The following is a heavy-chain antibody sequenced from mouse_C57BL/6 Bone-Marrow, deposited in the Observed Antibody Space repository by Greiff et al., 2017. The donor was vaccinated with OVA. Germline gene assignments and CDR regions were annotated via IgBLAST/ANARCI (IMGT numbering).Heavy chain of an antibody. D-gene: IGHD4-1*01. Sequence: EVKVVESEGGLVQPGSSMKLSCTASGFTFSDYYMAWVRQVPEKGLEWVANINYDGSSTYYLDSLKSRFIISRDNAKNILYLQMSSLKSEDTATYYCARGAPQLTGVDYWGQGTTLTVSS. V-gene: IGHV5-16*01. CDR1: GFTFSDYY. J-gene: IGHJ2*01. CDR2: INYDGSST. CDR3: ARGAPQLTGVDY.